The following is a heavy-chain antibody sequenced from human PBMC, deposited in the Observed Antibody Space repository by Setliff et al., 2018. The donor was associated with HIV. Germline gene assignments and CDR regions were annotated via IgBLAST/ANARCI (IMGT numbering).Heavy chain of an antibody. CDR2: IYYTGST. J-gene: IGHJ6*02. CDR1: GGSISTYF. CDR3: GTAMYYYYGLDV. V-gene: IGHV4-59*08. Sequence: LSLTCTVSGGSISTYFWSWVRQTPGKGLEWIGYIYYTGSTSYNPSFRSRVTISVDTSKNQFSLKLSSVTAADAAVYYCGTAMYYYYGLDVWGQEIRVTVSS. D-gene: IGHD2-2*01.